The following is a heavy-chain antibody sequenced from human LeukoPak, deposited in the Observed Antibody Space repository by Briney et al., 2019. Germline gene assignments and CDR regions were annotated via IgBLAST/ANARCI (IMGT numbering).Heavy chain of an antibody. Sequence: GGSLRLSCAASGFTFDDYAMHWVRQSPGKGLEWVSLISWDGGSTYYADSVKGRFTISRDNSKNSLYLQMNSLRAEDTALYYCAKDGGSSWPYYYYGMDVWGQGTTVTVSS. V-gene: IGHV3-43D*03. D-gene: IGHD6-13*01. CDR1: GFTFDDYA. J-gene: IGHJ6*02. CDR2: ISWDGGST. CDR3: AKDGGSSWPYYYYGMDV.